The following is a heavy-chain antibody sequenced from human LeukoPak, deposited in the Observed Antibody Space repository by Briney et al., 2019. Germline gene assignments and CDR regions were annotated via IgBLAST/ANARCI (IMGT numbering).Heavy chain of an antibody. CDR2: IYYSGST. J-gene: IGHJ6*03. V-gene: IGHV4-34*01. CDR3: ARGYCSGGSCYSYYYYNYMDV. Sequence: SETLSLTCAVYGGSFSGYYWSWIRQPPGKGLEWIGSIYYSGSTYYNPSLKSRVTISVDTSKNQFSLKLSSVTAADTAAYYCARGYCSGGSCYSYYYYNYMDVWGKGTTVTVSS. D-gene: IGHD2-15*01. CDR1: GGSFSGYY.